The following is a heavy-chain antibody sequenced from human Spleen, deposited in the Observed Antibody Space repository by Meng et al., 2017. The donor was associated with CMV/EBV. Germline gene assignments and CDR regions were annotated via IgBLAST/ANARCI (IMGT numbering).Heavy chain of an antibody. Sequence: ASVKVSCKASGYILTNYYMHWVRQAPGQGLEWMAIINPSGGSTSSAQKFQGRVTLTRDTSTSTVYMELSSLRSEDTAVYYCAREAYYDSSGHYFYYGMDVWGQGTTVTVSS. CDR1: GYILTNYY. CDR2: INPSGGST. J-gene: IGHJ6*02. D-gene: IGHD3-22*01. CDR3: AREAYYDSSGHYFYYGMDV. V-gene: IGHV1-46*01.